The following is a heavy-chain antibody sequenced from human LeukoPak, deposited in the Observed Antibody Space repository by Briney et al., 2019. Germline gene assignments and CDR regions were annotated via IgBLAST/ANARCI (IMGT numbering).Heavy chain of an antibody. CDR1: GGSVSSYY. CDR2: IYYSGSS. V-gene: IGHV4-59*02. D-gene: IGHD3-3*01. J-gene: IGHJ4*02. CDR3: ARDLARGRSGLDY. Sequence: SETLSLTCTVSGGSVSSYYWNWVRQPPGKGLEWIGYIYYSGSSNYNPSLKSRVTISVDTSRNQFSLKLSSVTAADTAMYYCARDLARGRSGLDYWGQGTLVTVSS.